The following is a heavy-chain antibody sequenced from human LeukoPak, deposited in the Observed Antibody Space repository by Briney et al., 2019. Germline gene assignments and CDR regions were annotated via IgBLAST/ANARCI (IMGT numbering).Heavy chain of an antibody. CDR3: ARAHSGWLRDLYYMDV. J-gene: IGHJ6*03. CDR2: IIPIFGTA. Sequence: SVKVSCKASGVTFSSYAISWVRQAPGQGLEWMGGIIPIFGTANYAQKFQGRVTTTTDESTSTAYMELSSLRSEDTAVYYCARAHSGWLRDLYYMDVWGKGTTVTVSS. D-gene: IGHD5-12*01. V-gene: IGHV1-69*05. CDR1: GVTFSSYA.